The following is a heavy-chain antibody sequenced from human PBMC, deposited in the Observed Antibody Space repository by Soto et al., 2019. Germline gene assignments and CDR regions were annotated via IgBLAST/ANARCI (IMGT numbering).Heavy chain of an antibody. CDR3: AREASAVISLDY. D-gene: IGHD6-19*01. Sequence: ASVKVSCKASGYTFTAYSMYWVRQAPGQGLEWVGWFNPNSGDTIYAQKFQGRVTLTRDTSIGTAYMELYSLTSDDTAVYYCAREASAVISLDYWGQGTLVTVSS. J-gene: IGHJ4*02. V-gene: IGHV1-2*02. CDR2: FNPNSGDT. CDR1: GYTFTAYS.